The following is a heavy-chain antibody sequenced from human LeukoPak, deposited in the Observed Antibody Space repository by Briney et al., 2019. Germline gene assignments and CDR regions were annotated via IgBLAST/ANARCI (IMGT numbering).Heavy chain of an antibody. Sequence: GGCLRLSCAASGFTFSSYAMSWVRQAPGKGLEWVSAISGSGGSTYYADSVKGRFTISRDNSKNTLYLQMNSLRAEDTAVYYCARVGGAAHYYYYYMDVWGKGATVTVSS. J-gene: IGHJ6*03. D-gene: IGHD3-16*01. CDR1: GFTFSSYA. V-gene: IGHV3-23*01. CDR2: ISGSGGST. CDR3: ARVGGAAHYYYYYMDV.